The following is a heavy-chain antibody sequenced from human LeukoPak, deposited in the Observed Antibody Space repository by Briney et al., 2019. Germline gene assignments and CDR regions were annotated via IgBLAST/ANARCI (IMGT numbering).Heavy chain of an antibody. CDR2: ITGSSSSI. J-gene: IGHJ4*02. CDR3: ATAGTPDY. V-gene: IGHV3-48*01. Sequence: GGSLRLSCAASGFSFSRYNMNWVRQAPGKGLEWVAYITGSSSSIYYADSAKGRFTISRDNAKNSLYLQMNSLRAEDTAVYYCATAGTPDYWGQGTLVTVSS. CDR1: GFSFSRYN. D-gene: IGHD6-13*01.